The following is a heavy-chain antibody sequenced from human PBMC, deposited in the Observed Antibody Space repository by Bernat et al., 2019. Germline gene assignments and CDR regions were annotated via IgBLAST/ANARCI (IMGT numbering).Heavy chain of an antibody. CDR2: INTDGRSP. Sequence: EVQLVESGGGLVKPGGSLRLSCAASGFTFSTYWMHWVRHVPGKGLVWISRINTDGRSPIYADSVKGRFTISRDNAKNTLYLQMSSLRAEDTGLYYCTREKTTLDYWGRGTLVTVSS. V-gene: IGHV3-74*01. D-gene: IGHD4-11*01. J-gene: IGHJ4*02. CDR3: TREKTTLDY. CDR1: GFTFSTYW.